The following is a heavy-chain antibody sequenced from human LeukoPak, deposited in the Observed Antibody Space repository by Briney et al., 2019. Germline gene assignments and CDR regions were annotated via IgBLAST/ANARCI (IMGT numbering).Heavy chain of an antibody. CDR1: GFTFSSYE. D-gene: IGHD6-13*01. CDR3: ARLGGMAAAGSNDY. CDR2: ISSSGRII. J-gene: IGHJ4*02. V-gene: IGHV3-48*03. Sequence: GGSLRLSCAASGFTFSSYEMNWVRHAPGKGLEWVSYISSSGRIIYYADSVKGRFTISRDNAKNSLYLQMNSLRAEDTAVYYCARLGGMAAAGSNDYWGQGTLVTVSS.